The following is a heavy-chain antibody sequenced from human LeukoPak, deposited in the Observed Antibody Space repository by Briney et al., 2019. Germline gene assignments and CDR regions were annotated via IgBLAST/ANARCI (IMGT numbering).Heavy chain of an antibody. CDR3: AKPGTTVTTAPFDY. D-gene: IGHD4-11*01. Sequence: GGSLRLSCAASGFTFSSYGMHWVRQAPGKGLEWVAFIRYDGSNKYYADSVKGRFTISRDNSKNTLYLQMNSLRAEDTAVYYCAKPGTTVTTAPFDYWGQGTLVAVSS. CDR1: GFTFSSYG. V-gene: IGHV3-30*02. J-gene: IGHJ4*02. CDR2: IRYDGSNK.